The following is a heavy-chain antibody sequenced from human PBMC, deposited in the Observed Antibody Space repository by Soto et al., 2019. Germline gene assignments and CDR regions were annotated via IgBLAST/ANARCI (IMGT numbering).Heavy chain of an antibody. D-gene: IGHD5-12*01. Sequence: QVQLVQSGAEVKKPGASVKVSCKASGYTFTSYGISWVRQAPGQGLERMGWISAYNGNTNYAQKLQGRVTMTTDTTTSTAYMARRSLRSDDTALYYCAKVGYRGYDLSTVTTEGFYYWGQGTPVTVSS. J-gene: IGHJ4*02. CDR3: AKVGYRGYDLSTVTTEGFYY. CDR2: ISAYNGNT. V-gene: IGHV1-18*01. CDR1: GYTFTSYG.